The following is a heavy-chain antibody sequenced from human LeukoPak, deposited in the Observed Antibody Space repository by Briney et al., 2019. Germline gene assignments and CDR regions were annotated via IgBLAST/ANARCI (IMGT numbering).Heavy chain of an antibody. CDR2: ISAYNGNT. D-gene: IGHD4-17*01. Sequence: SVKVSCKASGYTFTSYGISWVRQAPGQGLEWMGWISAYNGNTNYAQKLQGRVTMTTDTSTSTAYMELRSLRSDDTAVYYCARKLDYGDPNDAFDIWGQGTMVTVSS. CDR1: GYTFTSYG. CDR3: ARKLDYGDPNDAFDI. V-gene: IGHV1-18*01. J-gene: IGHJ3*02.